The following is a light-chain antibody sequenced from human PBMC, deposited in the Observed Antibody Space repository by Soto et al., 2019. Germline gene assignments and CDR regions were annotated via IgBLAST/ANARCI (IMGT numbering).Light chain of an antibody. CDR1: QSVSSSY. J-gene: IGKJ1*01. Sequence: ESVLTQSPGTLSLSPGERATLSCRASQSVSSSYLAWYQQKPGQAPRLLIYDASSRATGIPDRFSGSGSGADFTLTISRLEPEDFEVYYCQQYGSSWTFGKGTKVDIK. V-gene: IGKV3-20*01. CDR3: QQYGSSWT. CDR2: DAS.